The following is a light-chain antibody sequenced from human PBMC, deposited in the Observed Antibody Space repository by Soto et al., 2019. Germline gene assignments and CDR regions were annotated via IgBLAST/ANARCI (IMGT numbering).Light chain of an antibody. V-gene: IGLV2-18*02. CDR2: EVS. CDR3: NSYTTANTYV. CDR1: SSDVGSYNR. Sequence: QSALTQPPSVSGSPGQSVVISCTGTSSDVGSYNRVSWYQQPPGTAPKLMIYEVSNRPSGVPDRFSGSKSGNTASLTISGLQAEDEADYYCNSYTTANTYVFGTGTKLTVL. J-gene: IGLJ1*01.